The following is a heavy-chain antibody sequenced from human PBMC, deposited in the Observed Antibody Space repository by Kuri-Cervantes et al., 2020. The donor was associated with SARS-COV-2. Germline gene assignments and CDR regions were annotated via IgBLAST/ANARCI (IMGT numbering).Heavy chain of an antibody. J-gene: IGHJ4*02. D-gene: IGHD2-21*01. CDR2: VKTNGGKT. CDR1: ETTFPKYD. V-gene: IGHV1-8*01. CDR3: YCAPKEGFDS. Sequence: ASVKVSCKAPETTFPKYDINWVRQAPGQGLEWMGMVKTNGGKTLYAQFFQGRVTMTRDTSTSTVYMELSSLTSEDTAIYYCYCAPKEGFDSWGQGTLVTVSS.